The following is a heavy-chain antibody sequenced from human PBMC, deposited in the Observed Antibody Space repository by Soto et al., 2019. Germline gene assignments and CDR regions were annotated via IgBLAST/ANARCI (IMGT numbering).Heavy chain of an antibody. CDR2: IYYSGST. V-gene: IGHV4-39*01. D-gene: IGHD3-9*01. CDR1: GGSISSSSYY. J-gene: IGHJ6*02. Sequence: KPSETLSLTCTVSGGSISSSSYYWGWIRQPPGKGLEWIGSIYYSGSTYYNPSLKSRVTISVDTSKNQFSLKLSSVTAADTAVYYCARGLKYYDILTGWSQPYYYYGMDVWGQGTTVTSP. CDR3: ARGLKYYDILTGWSQPYYYYGMDV.